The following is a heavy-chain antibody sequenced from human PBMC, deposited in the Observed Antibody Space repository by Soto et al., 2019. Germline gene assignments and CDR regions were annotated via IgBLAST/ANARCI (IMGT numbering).Heavy chain of an antibody. CDR2: INPSGGST. V-gene: IGHV1-46*01. D-gene: IGHD6-6*01. CDR3: AGGPGIAARILDY. Sequence: ASVKVSCKASGYTFTRYYMHWVRQAPGQGLEWMGMINPSGGSTTYAQKFQGRVTMTRDTSTSTVYMELSSLRSEDTAVFYCAGGPGIAARILDYCRQRSPVTFSS. CDR1: GYTFTRYY. J-gene: IGHJ4*02.